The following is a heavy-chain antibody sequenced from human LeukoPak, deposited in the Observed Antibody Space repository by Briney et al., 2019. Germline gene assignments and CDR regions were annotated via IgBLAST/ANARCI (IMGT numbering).Heavy chain of an antibody. J-gene: IGHJ1*01. D-gene: IGHD3-22*01. CDR1: GYTFTSYY. Sequence: GASVKVSCKASGYTFTSYYMHWVRQAPGQGLEWMGIINPSGGSTSYAQKFQGRVTITADKSTSTAYMELSSLRSEDTAVYYCASSGADRRPIKLGYYYDSSGYSHWGQGTLVTVSS. CDR2: INPSGGST. CDR3: ASSGADRRPIKLGYYYDSSGYSH. V-gene: IGHV1-46*01.